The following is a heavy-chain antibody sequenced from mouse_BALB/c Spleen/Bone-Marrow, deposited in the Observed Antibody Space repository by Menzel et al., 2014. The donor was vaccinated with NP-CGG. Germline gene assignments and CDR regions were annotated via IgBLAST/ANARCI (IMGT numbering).Heavy chain of an antibody. Sequence: EVQLQQSGAGLVKPGASVKLSCTASGFNIRDTYMHWVKQRPEQGLEWIGRIDPANGNTKYDPKFQGKATTTADTSSNTAYLQLSSLSSEDTAVYYCARPIFLWGQGTSVTGSS. CDR3: ARPIFL. CDR1: GFNIRDTY. CDR2: IDPANGNT. J-gene: IGHJ4*01. V-gene: IGHV14-3*02.